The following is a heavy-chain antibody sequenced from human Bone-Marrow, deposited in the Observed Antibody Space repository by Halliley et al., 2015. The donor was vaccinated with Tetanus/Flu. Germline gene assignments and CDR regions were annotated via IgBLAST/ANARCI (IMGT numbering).Heavy chain of an antibody. J-gene: IGHJ6*02. Sequence: IGEIFHDGSVNFSPSLKSRVTMSVGKTNNHFSLTLSSVPAADTAIYYCARATFWTGFRYYGMDVWGQGTTVTVSS. V-gene: IGHV4-4*02. CDR3: ARATFWTGFRYYGMDV. D-gene: IGHD3-3*01. CDR2: IFHDGSV.